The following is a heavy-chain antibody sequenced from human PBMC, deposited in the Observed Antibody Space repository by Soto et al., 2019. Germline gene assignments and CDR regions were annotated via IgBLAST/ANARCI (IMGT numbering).Heavy chain of an antibody. V-gene: IGHV3-23*01. J-gene: IGHJ6*02. CDR3: AGGYSGLLSYYGMDV. Sequence: GGSLRLSCAASGFTFSSYAMSWVRQAPGKGLEWVSAISGSGGSTYYADSVKGRFTISRDNSKNTLYLQMNSLRAEDTAVYYCAGGYSGLLSYYGMDVWGQGTTVTVSS. CDR2: ISGSGGST. D-gene: IGHD5-12*01. CDR1: GFTFSSYA.